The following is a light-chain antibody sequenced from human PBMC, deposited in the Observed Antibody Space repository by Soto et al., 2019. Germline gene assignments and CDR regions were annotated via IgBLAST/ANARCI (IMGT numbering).Light chain of an antibody. CDR2: DAS. CDR3: QQRFT. V-gene: IGKV3-11*01. Sequence: EIVLTQSPATLSLSPGERATLSCRASQYVSSFLAWFQQSPGQAPRLLIYDASNRAAGIPARFSGSGSGTNFTLTISSLEPEDFAVYYCQQRFTFGPGTKVDIK. CDR1: QYVSSF. J-gene: IGKJ3*01.